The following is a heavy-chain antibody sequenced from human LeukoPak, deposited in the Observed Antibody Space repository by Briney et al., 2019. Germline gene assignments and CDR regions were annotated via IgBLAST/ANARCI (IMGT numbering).Heavy chain of an antibody. CDR2: ISSSSSYI. CDR3: ARDERQQLALYYYYYMDV. Sequence: GGSLRLSCAASGFTFSNYNMNWVRQAPGKGLEWVSSISSSSSYIYYADSVKGRFTISRDNAKNSLYLQMNSLRAEDTAVYYCARDERQQLALYYYYYMDVWGKGTTVTISS. D-gene: IGHD6-13*01. V-gene: IGHV3-21*01. J-gene: IGHJ6*03. CDR1: GFTFSNYN.